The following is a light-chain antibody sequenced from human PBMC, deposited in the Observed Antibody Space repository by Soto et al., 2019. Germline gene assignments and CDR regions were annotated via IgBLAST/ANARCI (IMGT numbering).Light chain of an antibody. CDR2: GAS. Sequence: EIVVTQSPGTLSLSPGEIATLSCRASQSVSSTYLAWYQQKPGQAPRLLIYGASSRATGIPDRFSGSGSGTDFTLTISRLEPEDVGVYYCQQYGSSPLTFGGGTKVEIK. J-gene: IGKJ4*01. V-gene: IGKV3-20*01. CDR1: QSVSSTY. CDR3: QQYGSSPLT.